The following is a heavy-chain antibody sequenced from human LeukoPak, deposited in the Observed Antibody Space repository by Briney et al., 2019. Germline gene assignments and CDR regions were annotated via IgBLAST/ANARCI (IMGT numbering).Heavy chain of an antibody. J-gene: IGHJ6*02. CDR3: ASYYCIGDNCSWGDGMGV. CDR2: LNQDGSEM. D-gene: IGHD2-15*01. CDR1: GFPFSTYW. Sequence: GGSLRLSCAVSGFPFSTYWMTWVRQPPGKGLEWVASLNQDGSEMYYVESVKGRFAVSRDNAKSSLYLQMNRLRAEDTAVYYCASYYCIGDNCSWGDGMGVWGQGATVTVSS. V-gene: IGHV3-7*01.